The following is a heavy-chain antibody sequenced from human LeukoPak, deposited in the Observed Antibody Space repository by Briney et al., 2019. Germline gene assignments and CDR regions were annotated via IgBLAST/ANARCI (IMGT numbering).Heavy chain of an antibody. V-gene: IGHV4-34*01. D-gene: IGHD6-13*01. J-gene: IGHJ3*02. CDR3: ARYSSSWPDAFDI. CDR2: INRSGST. CDR1: GGSFSGYY. Sequence: SETLSLTCGIYGGSFSGYYWNWIRQPPWKGLEWIGEINRSGSTNYNPSLKSRVTISVDTSKIQFSLKLNSVTAADTAVYYCARYSSSWPDAFDIWGLGTIVTVSS.